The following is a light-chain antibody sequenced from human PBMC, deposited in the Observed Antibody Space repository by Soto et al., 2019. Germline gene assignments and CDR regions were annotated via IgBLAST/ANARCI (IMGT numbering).Light chain of an antibody. CDR2: DAS. J-gene: IGKJ4*01. Sequence: EIVLTQSPGTLSLSPGERATLSCRASQSVTSTLAWYQQKPGQTPRLLIYDASTRATGIPARFSGSGSGTEFTLTISSLQSEDFAVYYCQQYSNWPLTFGGGTKVDI. CDR1: QSVTST. CDR3: QQYSNWPLT. V-gene: IGKV3-15*01.